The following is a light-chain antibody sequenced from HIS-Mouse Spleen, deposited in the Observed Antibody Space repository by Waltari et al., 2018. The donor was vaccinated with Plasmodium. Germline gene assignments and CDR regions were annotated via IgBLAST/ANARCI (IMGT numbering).Light chain of an antibody. J-gene: IGKJ2*01. Sequence: EIVLTQSPGTLSLSPGARATLSCRASQSVSTSYLAWYQQKPGQAPRLRIYGASSRATGIPNRCSGSGYGPDFTLSISRLEPEDFAVYYCQQYGSAPYTFGQGTKLEIK. CDR3: QQYGSAPYT. CDR2: GAS. CDR1: QSVSTSY. V-gene: IGKV3-20*01.